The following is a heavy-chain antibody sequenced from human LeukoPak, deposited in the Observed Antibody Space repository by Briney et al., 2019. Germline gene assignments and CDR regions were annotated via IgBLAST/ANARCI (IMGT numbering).Heavy chain of an antibody. Sequence: PSETLSLTCAVYGGSFSGYYWSWIRQPPGKGLEWIGEINHSGSTNYNPSLKSRVTISVDTSKNPFSLKLSSVTAADTAVYYCARDRHGSGSYGPNYYYYMDVWGKGTTVTISS. CDR1: GGSFSGYY. J-gene: IGHJ6*03. CDR3: ARDRHGSGSYGPNYYYYMDV. V-gene: IGHV4-34*01. CDR2: INHSGST. D-gene: IGHD3-10*01.